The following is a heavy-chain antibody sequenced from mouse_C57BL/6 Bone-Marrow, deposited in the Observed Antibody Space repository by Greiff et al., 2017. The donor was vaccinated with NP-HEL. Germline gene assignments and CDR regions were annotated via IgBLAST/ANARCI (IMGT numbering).Heavy chain of an antibody. CDR2: IYPGSGNT. Sequence: QVQLQQSGAELVRPGASVKLSCKASGYTFTDYYINWVKQRPGQGLEWIARIYPGSGNTYYNEKFKGKATLTAEKSSSTAYMQLSSLTSEDSAVYFCARQIDYDYAMDYWGQGTSVTVSS. CDR1: GYTFTDYY. J-gene: IGHJ4*01. CDR3: ARQIDYDYAMDY. V-gene: IGHV1-76*01. D-gene: IGHD2-4*01.